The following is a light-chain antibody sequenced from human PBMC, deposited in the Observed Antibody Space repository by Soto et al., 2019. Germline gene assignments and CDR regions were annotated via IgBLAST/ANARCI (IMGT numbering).Light chain of an antibody. CDR1: SSDVGGYNY. CDR3: TSYTSISLYV. J-gene: IGLJ1*01. V-gene: IGLV2-14*01. CDR2: EVS. Sequence: QSALTQPASVFGSPGQSITISCTGTSSDVGGYNYVSWYQQHPGKAPKLMIYEVSNRPPGVSNRFSGSKSGNTASLTISGLQAVDEADYYCTSYTSISLYVFGTGTKVTVL.